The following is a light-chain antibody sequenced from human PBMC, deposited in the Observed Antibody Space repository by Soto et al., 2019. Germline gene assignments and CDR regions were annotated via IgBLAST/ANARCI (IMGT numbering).Light chain of an antibody. CDR2: GAS. V-gene: IGKV3-20*01. J-gene: IGKJ1*01. CDR3: QQYGSSPPWT. Sequence: EIVLTQSPGTLSLYPGERANLSCRASQSVSSSYLAWYQQKPGQAPSLLIYGASSRATGIPDRFSGSGSGTDFTLTISRLEPEDFAVYYCQQYGSSPPWTFGQGTKVEIK. CDR1: QSVSSSY.